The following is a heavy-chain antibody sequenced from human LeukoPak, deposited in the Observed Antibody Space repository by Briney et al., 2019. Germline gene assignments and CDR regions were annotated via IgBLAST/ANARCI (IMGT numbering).Heavy chain of an antibody. CDR3: AKGMEWVVVPAALDV. D-gene: IGHD2-2*01. J-gene: IGHJ6*02. Sequence: GGSLRLSCAASGFTFDDYTMHWVRQAPGKGLEWVSLISWDGGSTYYADSVKGRFTISRDNSMDTLFLQMNSLRAEDTAVYYCAKGMEWVVVPAALDVWGQGTTVTVSS. V-gene: IGHV3-43*01. CDR1: GFTFDDYT. CDR2: ISWDGGST.